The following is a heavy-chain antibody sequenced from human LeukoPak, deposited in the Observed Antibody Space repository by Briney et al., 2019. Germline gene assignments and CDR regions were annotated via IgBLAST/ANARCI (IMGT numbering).Heavy chain of an antibody. CDR2: INHSGST. CDR1: GGSFSGYY. Sequence: SETLSLTCAVYGGSFSGYYWSWIRQPPGKGGEWVGEINHSGSTNYNPSLKRRVTISVDKSKNQFALKLSSVTAADTAVYYCARVYYDFWSGYRTVDYWGQGTLVTVSS. J-gene: IGHJ4*02. V-gene: IGHV4-34*01. D-gene: IGHD3-3*01. CDR3: ARVYYDFWSGYRTVDY.